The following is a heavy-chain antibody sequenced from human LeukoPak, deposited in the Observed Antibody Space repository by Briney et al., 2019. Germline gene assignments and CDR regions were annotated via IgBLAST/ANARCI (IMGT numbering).Heavy chain of an antibody. V-gene: IGHV3-33*01. D-gene: IGHD2-2*01. J-gene: IGHJ6*04. CDR1: GFTFSSYG. CDR3: ARARRDIVVVPAGMDV. CDR2: IWYDGSNK. Sequence: PGRSLRLSCAASGFTFSSYGMHWVRQAPGKGLEWVAVIWYDGSNKYYADSVKGRFTISRDNSKNTLYLQMNSLRAEDTAVYYCARARRDIVVVPAGMDVWGKGTTVTVFS.